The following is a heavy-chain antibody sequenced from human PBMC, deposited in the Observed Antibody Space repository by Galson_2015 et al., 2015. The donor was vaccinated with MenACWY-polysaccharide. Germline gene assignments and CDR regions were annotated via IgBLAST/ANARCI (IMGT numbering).Heavy chain of an antibody. CDR3: ARAIAVAGQRRDFDL. Sequence: SAGSISSYYWNWIRQPPGKGLAWVGYINYSGSTNHNPSLKSRVTMSVDTSKNQFSLNLTSVTDADTAVYYCARAIAVAGQRRDFDLWGRGTLVTVSS. CDR1: AGSISSYY. J-gene: IGHJ2*01. CDR2: INYSGST. V-gene: IGHV4-59*01. D-gene: IGHD6-19*01.